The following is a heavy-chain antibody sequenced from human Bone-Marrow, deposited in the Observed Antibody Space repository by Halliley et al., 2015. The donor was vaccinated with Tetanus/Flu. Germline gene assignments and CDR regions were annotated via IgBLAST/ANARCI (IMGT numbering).Heavy chain of an antibody. D-gene: IGHD2-8*01. Sequence: WFGRIKSKGDGGTTDYAAPVKGRFTISRDDSKNTLFLEMNSLKTEDTAVYYCTTEDGHGMFDPWGQGTLVTVSS. CDR3: TTEDGHGMFDP. V-gene: IGHV3-15*07. CDR2: IKSKGDGGTT. J-gene: IGHJ5*02.